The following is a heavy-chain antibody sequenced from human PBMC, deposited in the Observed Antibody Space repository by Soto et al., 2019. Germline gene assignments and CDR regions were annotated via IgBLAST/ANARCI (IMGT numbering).Heavy chain of an antibody. Sequence: VQLVESGGGLVQPGGSLRLSCAASGFTFSSYWMQWVRQTPGKGLVWVARITNDGKSAYYADSVKGRFTISRDNAKNTLYRQMNGLRDDETSVFYGARVIWGGPDVWGKGTTVIVTS. D-gene: IGHD3-3*01. J-gene: IGHJ6*04. CDR3: ARVIWGGPDV. V-gene: IGHV3-74*01. CDR1: GFTFSSYW. CDR2: ITNDGKSA.